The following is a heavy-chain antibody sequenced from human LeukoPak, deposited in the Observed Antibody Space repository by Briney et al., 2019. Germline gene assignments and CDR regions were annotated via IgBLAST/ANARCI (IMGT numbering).Heavy chain of an antibody. Sequence: GGSLRLSCAASGFTFSDYYMSWIRQAPGKGLEWVSYISSSGSTIYYADSVKGRFTISRDNAKNSLYLQMNSLRAEDTAVYYCARDHSSGWYSSLSYYYYYYMDVWGKGATVTVSS. CDR1: GFTFSDYY. V-gene: IGHV3-11*04. J-gene: IGHJ6*03. D-gene: IGHD6-19*01. CDR2: ISSSGSTI. CDR3: ARDHSSGWYSSLSYYYYYYMDV.